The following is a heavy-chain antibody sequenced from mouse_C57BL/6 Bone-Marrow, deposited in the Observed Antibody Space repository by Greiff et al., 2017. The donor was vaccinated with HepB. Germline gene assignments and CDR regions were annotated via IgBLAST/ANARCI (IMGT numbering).Heavy chain of an antibody. D-gene: IGHD1-1*01. CDR2: ISDGGSYT. J-gene: IGHJ4*01. CDR3: ARDLVLRRYAMDY. CDR1: GFTFSSYA. V-gene: IGHV5-4*01. Sequence: DVKLVESGGGLVKPGGSLKLSCAASGFTFSSYAMSWVRQTPEERLEWVATISDGGSYTYYPDNVKGRFTISRDNAKNNLYLQMSHLKSEDTAMYYCARDLVLRRYAMDYWGQGTSVTVSS.